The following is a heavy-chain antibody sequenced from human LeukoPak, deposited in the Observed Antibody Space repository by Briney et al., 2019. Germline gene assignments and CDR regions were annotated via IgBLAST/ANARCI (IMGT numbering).Heavy chain of an antibody. CDR2: INPNSGGT. D-gene: IGHD3-3*01. J-gene: IGHJ5*02. CDR3: ARGDTIFGVVPNWFDP. V-gene: IGHV1-2*06. CDR1: GYTFTVYY. Sequence: ASVKVSCKASGYTFTVYYMHWVRQAPGQGLEWMGRINPNSGGTNYAQKFQGRVTMTRDTSISTAYMELSRLRSDDTAVYYCARGDTIFGVVPNWFDPWGQGTLVTVSS.